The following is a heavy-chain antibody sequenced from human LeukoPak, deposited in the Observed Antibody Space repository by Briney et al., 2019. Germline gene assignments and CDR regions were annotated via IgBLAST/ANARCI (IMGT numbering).Heavy chain of an antibody. D-gene: IGHD1-1*01. CDR1: GFTFSSYS. CDR2: IHPEGNEK. J-gene: IGHJ4*02. Sequence: GGSLRLSCAASGFTFSSYSMNWVRQAPGRGLEWVANIHPEGNEKYHVESVKGRFTISRDNAKNLLFLQMNGLRVEDTAVYYCARGDDFSGDHWGQGTLVTVSS. CDR3: ARGDDFSGDH. V-gene: IGHV3-7*04.